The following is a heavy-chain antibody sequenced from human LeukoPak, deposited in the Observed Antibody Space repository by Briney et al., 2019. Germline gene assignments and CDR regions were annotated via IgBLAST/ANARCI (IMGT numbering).Heavy chain of an antibody. V-gene: IGHV4-59*01. CDR3: ARGMVTTETNWFDP. J-gene: IGHJ5*02. CDR2: IYDSGST. Sequence: PSETLSLTCTVSGGSISSYYWSWIRQPPGKGLEWIGDIYDSGSTNYNPSLKSRVTISADTSKNQFSLKLSSVTAADTAVYYCARGMVTTETNWFDPWGQGTLVTVSS. D-gene: IGHD4-17*01. CDR1: GGSISSYY.